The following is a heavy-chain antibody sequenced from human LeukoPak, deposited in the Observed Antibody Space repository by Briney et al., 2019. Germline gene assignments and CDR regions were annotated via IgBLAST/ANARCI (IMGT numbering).Heavy chain of an antibody. D-gene: IGHD3-22*01. V-gene: IGHV3-7*01. J-gene: IGHJ6*03. CDR1: GFTFSSYW. Sequence: GGSLRLSCAVSGFTFSSYWMSWVRQAPGKGLEWVANMKQDGSEKYYVDSVKGRFTISRDNAKSSLYLQVSSLRAEDTAVYYCARGRVITSRVYYYYYMDVWGKGTTVTVSS. CDR2: MKQDGSEK. CDR3: ARGRVITSRVYYYYYMDV.